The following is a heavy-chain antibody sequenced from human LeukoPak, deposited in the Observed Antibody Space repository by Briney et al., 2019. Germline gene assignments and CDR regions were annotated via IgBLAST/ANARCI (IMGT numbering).Heavy chain of an antibody. CDR2: INSDGSNT. D-gene: IGHD6-13*01. Sequence: GGSLRLSCAASGFTFSTYWMHWARQDPGKGLVWVARINSDGSNTIYADSVKGRFTISRDNSKNTLYLQMNSLRAEDTAVYYCAQVRGIAAANFLYWGQGTLVTVSS. CDR1: GFTFSTYW. V-gene: IGHV3-74*01. J-gene: IGHJ1*01. CDR3: AQVRGIAAANFLY.